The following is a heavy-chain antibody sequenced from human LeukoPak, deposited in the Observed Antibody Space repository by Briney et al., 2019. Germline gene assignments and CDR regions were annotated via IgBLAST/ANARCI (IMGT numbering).Heavy chain of an antibody. D-gene: IGHD3-16*01. J-gene: IGHJ4*02. V-gene: IGHV1-46*01. CDR3: ACGAGGFDY. CDR1: GYTFTSYY. Sequence: ASVKVSCKASGYTFTSYYMHWVRQAPGQGLEWVGIINPSGGGTRYGQKFQGRVTMTRDTSMSTVYMELTSLRSEDTAVYYCACGAGGFDYWGQGTLVTVSS. CDR2: INPSGGGT.